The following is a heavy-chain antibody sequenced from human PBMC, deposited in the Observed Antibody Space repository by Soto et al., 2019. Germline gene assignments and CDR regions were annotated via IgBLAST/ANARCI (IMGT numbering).Heavy chain of an antibody. D-gene: IGHD1-26*01. CDR2: IYYSGST. J-gene: IGHJ4*02. Sequence: SETLSLTCTVSGGSISSSSYYWGWIRQPPGKGLEWIGSIYYSGSTYYNPSLKSRVTISVDTSKNQFSLKLSSVTAADTAVYYCARGAMADYWGQGTLVTVSS. V-gene: IGHV4-39*01. CDR1: GGSISSSSYY. CDR3: ARGAMADY.